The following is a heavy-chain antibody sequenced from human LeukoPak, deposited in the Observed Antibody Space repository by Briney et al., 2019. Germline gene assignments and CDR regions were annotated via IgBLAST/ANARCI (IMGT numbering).Heavy chain of an antibody. CDR3: AKYDILTGIAD. J-gene: IGHJ4*02. Sequence: GGSLRLSCAASGFTLSRSTISWLRQAPGKGLEWVSAISGSGGSTYYADSVKGRFTISRDNSKNTLYLQMNSLRAEDTAVYYCAKYDILTGIADWGQGTLVTVSS. CDR1: GFTLSRST. V-gene: IGHV3-23*01. CDR2: ISGSGGST. D-gene: IGHD3-9*01.